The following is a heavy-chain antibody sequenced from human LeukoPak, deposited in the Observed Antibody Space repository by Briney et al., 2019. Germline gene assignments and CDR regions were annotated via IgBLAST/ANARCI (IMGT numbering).Heavy chain of an antibody. D-gene: IGHD5-24*01. J-gene: IGHJ4*02. CDR1: GYTFTSYG. CDR3: ARARWLQRITALDY. V-gene: IGHV1-18*01. Sequence: ASVKVSYKASGYTFTSYGIGWVRQAPGQGSEWMGWISAYNGNTKYAQKLQGRVTMTTDTSTSTAYMELRSLRSDDTAVYYCARARWLQRITALDYWGQGTLVTVSS. CDR2: ISAYNGNT.